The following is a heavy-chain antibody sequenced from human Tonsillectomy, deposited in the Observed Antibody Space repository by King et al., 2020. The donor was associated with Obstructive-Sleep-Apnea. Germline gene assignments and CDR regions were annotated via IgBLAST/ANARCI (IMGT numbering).Heavy chain of an antibody. CDR1: GFTFSNAW. D-gene: IGHD1-26*01. V-gene: IGHV3-15*01. Sequence: QLVQSGGGLVKPGGSLRLSCAASGFTFSNAWMSWVRQAPGKGLEWVGRIKSKTDGGTTDYAAPVKGRFTISRDDSKNTLYLQMNSLKTEDTAVYYCTTVGRELDHTYYYYGMDVWGQGTTVTVSS. J-gene: IGHJ6*02. CDR2: IKSKTDGGTT. CDR3: TTVGRELDHTYYYYGMDV.